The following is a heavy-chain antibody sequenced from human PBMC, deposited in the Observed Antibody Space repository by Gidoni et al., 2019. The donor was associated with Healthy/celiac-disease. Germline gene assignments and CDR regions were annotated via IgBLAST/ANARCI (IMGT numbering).Heavy chain of an antibody. D-gene: IGHD2-8*02. CDR1: GYTFTSYG. CDR2: ISAYNGNT. CDR3: ARIKLGYCTGGVCYRRWFDP. J-gene: IGHJ5*02. V-gene: IGHV1-18*01. Sequence: QVQLVQSGAEVKKPGASVKVSCKASGYTFTSYGISWVRQAPGQGLEWMGWISAYNGNTNYAQKLQGRVTMTTDTSTSTAYMELRSLRSDDTAVYYCARIKLGYCTGGVCYRRWFDPWGQGTLVTVSS.